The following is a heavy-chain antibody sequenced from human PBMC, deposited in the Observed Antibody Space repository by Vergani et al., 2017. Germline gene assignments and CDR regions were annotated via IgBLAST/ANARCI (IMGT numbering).Heavy chain of an antibody. D-gene: IGHD2-2*01. Sequence: QVQLVESGGGVVQPGRSLRLSCAASGFTFSSYAMHWVRQAPGKGLEWVAVISYDGSNKYYADSVKGRFTISRDNSKNTLYLQMNSLGAEETAVYYCARDPAGEPRFKFDYWGQGTLVTVSS. J-gene: IGHJ4*02. CDR1: GFTFSSYA. V-gene: IGHV3-30*01. CDR3: ARDPAGEPRFKFDY. CDR2: ISYDGSNK.